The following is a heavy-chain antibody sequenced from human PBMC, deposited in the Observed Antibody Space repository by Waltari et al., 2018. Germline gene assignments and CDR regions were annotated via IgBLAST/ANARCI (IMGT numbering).Heavy chain of an antibody. CDR3: AREVRGYSGYDHVTQTSDH. J-gene: IGHJ4*02. CDR2: VNAKKGNA. V-gene: IGHV1-18*01. CDR1: GYRFIDFG. Sequence: QVHLVQSGAEERKPGASVKVSCKASGYRFIDFGISWVRQAPGQGLEWRGWVNAKKGNAEDAEKFRGRVTMTRDTSTRTAYMELTSLTSDDTGVYDCAREVRGYSGYDHVTQTSDHWGQGTRVTASS. D-gene: IGHD5-12*01.